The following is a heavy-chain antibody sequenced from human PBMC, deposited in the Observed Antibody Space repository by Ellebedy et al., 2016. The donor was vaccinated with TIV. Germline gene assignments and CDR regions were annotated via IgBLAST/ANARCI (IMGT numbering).Heavy chain of an antibody. V-gene: IGHV1-46*04. D-gene: IGHD3-10*01. CDR3: ARGGTMGRGVITFYYYYGMDV. CDR1: GYTFTSYG. CDR2: INPSGGST. Sequence: AASVKVSCKASGYTFTSYGISWVRQAPGQGLEWMGIINPSGGSTSYAQKLQGRVTMTRDTSTSTVYMELSSLRSEDTAVYYCARGGTMGRGVITFYYYYGMDVWGQGTTVTVSS. J-gene: IGHJ6*02.